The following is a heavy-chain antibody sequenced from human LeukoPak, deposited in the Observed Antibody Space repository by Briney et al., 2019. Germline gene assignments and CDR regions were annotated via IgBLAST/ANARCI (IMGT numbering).Heavy chain of an antibody. Sequence: SETLSLTCTVSGGSISSYYWSWIRQPPGKGLEWIGYIYYSGSTNYNPSLESRVTISVDTSKNQFSLKLSSVTAADTAVYYCASSELRFLEWLRGFDYWGQGTLVTVSS. V-gene: IGHV4-59*01. CDR1: GGSISSYY. CDR2: IYYSGST. D-gene: IGHD3-3*01. CDR3: ASSELRFLEWLRGFDY. J-gene: IGHJ4*02.